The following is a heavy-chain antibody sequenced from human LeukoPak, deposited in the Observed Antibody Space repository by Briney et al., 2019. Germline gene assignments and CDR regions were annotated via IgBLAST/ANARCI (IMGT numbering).Heavy chain of an antibody. Sequence: KPSETLSLTCTVSGGSISSYYWSLIRQPAGKGLEWIGRIYTSGSTNYNPSLKSRVTMSVDTSKNQFSLKLSFVTAADTAVYYCARDSTHTTTYFDYWGQGTLVTVSS. V-gene: IGHV4-4*07. CDR1: GGSISSYY. CDR2: IYTSGST. J-gene: IGHJ4*02. D-gene: IGHD4-17*01. CDR3: ARDSTHTTTYFDY.